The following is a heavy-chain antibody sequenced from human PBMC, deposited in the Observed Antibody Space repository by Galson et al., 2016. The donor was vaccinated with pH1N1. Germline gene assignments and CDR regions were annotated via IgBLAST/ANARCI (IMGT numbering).Heavy chain of an antibody. V-gene: IGHV1-3*01. CDR2: INAGEGNT. CDR1: GYGFTSSG. D-gene: IGHD3-16*01. Sequence: SVKVSCKASGYGFTSSGIHWVRQAPGQRLEWMGWINAGEGNTKYSQKFQGRVTITRDTSASTAYMELRSPRSEDTAVYYCARGWGVKNPALRPFESWGQGTLVVVSS. J-gene: IGHJ4*02. CDR3: ARGWGVKNPALRPFES.